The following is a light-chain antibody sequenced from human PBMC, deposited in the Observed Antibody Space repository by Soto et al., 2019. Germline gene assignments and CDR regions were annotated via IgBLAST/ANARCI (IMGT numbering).Light chain of an antibody. CDR1: QRVSGGF. CDR3: QQYGSSPS. Sequence: EIVMTQSPATLSVSLGERATLYCGASQRVSGGFLAWYQQKPGLAPRLILYDTSFRATGIPDRFSGSGSGTDFTLTISRLDPEDFAVYYCQQYGSSPSFGQGTKVDIK. V-gene: IGKV3D-20*01. CDR2: DTS. J-gene: IGKJ1*01.